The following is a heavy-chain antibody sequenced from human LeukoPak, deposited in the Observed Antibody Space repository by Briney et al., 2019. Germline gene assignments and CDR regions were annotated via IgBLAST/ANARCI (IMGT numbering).Heavy chain of an antibody. CDR3: AKDYVQPDFDY. V-gene: IGHV3-11*04. J-gene: IGHJ4*02. D-gene: IGHD3-16*01. CDR2: ISSSGSTI. Sequence: GGSLRLSCAASGFTFSDYYMSWIRQAPGKGLEWVSYISSSGSTIYYADSVKGRFTISRDNSKNTLYLQMNSLRAEDTAVYYCAKDYVQPDFDYWGQGTLVTVSS. CDR1: GFTFSDYY.